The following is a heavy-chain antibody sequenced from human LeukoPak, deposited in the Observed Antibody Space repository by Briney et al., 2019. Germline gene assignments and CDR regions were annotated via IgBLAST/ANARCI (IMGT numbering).Heavy chain of an antibody. CDR1: GFTFSSYA. Sequence: GRSLRLSCAASGFTFSSYAMHWVRQAPGKGLEWVAVISYHGSNKYYADPVKGRFTISRDNSKNTLYLQMNSLRAEDTAVYYCAKPARYSSGWYRVDYYYYGMDVWGQGTTVTVSS. J-gene: IGHJ6*02. CDR3: AKPARYSSGWYRVDYYYYGMDV. D-gene: IGHD6-19*01. CDR2: ISYHGSNK. V-gene: IGHV3-30*04.